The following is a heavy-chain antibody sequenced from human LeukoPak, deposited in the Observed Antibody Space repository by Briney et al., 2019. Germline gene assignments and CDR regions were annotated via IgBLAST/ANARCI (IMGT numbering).Heavy chain of an antibody. D-gene: IGHD3-10*01. Sequence: PGGSLRLSRAASGFTFSSYGMRWVRQAPGKGLEWVAVISYDGSNKYYADSVKGRFTISRDNSKNTLYLQMNSLRAEDTAVYYCAKDSQFYRGVRGVIPDYWGQGTLVTVSS. CDR2: ISYDGSNK. CDR3: AKDSQFYRGVRGVIPDY. CDR1: GFTFSSYG. J-gene: IGHJ4*02. V-gene: IGHV3-30*18.